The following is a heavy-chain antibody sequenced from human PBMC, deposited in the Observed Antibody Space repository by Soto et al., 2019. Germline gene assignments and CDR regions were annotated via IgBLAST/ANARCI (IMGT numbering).Heavy chain of an antibody. V-gene: IGHV3-30*18. D-gene: IGHD6-6*01. CDR2: ISYDGSNK. J-gene: IGHJ6*02. Sequence: LRLSCAASGFTFSSYGMHWVRQAPGKGLEWVAVISYDGSNKYYADSVKGRFTISRDNSKNTLYLQMNSLRAEDTAVYYCAKYRAGSSERDYYYYGMDVWGQGTTVTVSS. CDR1: GFTFSSYG. CDR3: AKYRAGSSERDYYYYGMDV.